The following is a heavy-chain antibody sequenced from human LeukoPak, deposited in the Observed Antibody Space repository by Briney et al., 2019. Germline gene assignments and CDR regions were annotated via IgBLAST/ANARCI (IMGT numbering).Heavy chain of an antibody. CDR2: ISYDGSNK. V-gene: IGHV3-30-3*01. CDR1: GFTFSSYA. CDR3: ARDPHYYGSGSYYNLNYFDY. J-gene: IGHJ4*02. Sequence: GGSLRLSCAASGFTFSSYAMHWVRQAPGKGLEWVAVISYDGSNKYYADSVKGRFTISRDNSKNTLYLQMNSLRAEDTAVYYCARDPHYYGSGSYYNLNYFDYWGQGTLVTVSS. D-gene: IGHD3-10*01.